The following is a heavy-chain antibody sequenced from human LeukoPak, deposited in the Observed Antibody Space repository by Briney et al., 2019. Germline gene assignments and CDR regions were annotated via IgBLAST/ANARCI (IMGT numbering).Heavy chain of an antibody. CDR3: ARPRSHYGSGSYYAY. Sequence: SETLSLTCAVYGGSFSGYYWSWIRQPPGKGLEWIGEINHSGSTNYNPSLKSRVTISVDTSKNQFSLKLSSVTAANTAVYYCARPRSHYGSGSYYAYWGQGTLVTVSS. D-gene: IGHD3-10*01. CDR1: GGSFSGYY. CDR2: INHSGST. V-gene: IGHV4-34*01. J-gene: IGHJ4*02.